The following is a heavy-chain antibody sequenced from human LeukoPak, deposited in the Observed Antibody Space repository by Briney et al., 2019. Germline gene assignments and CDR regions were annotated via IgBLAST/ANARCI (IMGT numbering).Heavy chain of an antibody. CDR3: ARAHAYYDILTGYYPPWGFDP. CDR2: IYYSGST. CDR1: GGSISSGGYY. Sequence: SETLSLTCTVSGGSISSGGYYWSWIRQHPGKGLEWIGYIYYSGSTYYNPSLKSRVTISVDMSKNQFSLKLSSVTAADTAVYYCARAHAYYDILTGYYPPWGFDPWGQGTLVTVSS. V-gene: IGHV4-31*03. D-gene: IGHD3-9*01. J-gene: IGHJ5*02.